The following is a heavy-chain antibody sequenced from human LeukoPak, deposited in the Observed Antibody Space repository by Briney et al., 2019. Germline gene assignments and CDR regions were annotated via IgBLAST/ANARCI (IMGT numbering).Heavy chain of an antibody. V-gene: IGHV4-59*01. D-gene: IGHD3-10*01. Sequence: PSETLPLTCTVSGGSNSSYYWRWIRQPPGKVLEWIGYIYYSGSTNYNPSLKSRVTISVDTSKNQFSLKLSSVTAADTAVYYCARSDMVRGVIRIDYWGQGTLVTVSS. CDR1: GGSNSSYY. CDR2: IYYSGST. CDR3: ARSDMVRGVIRIDY. J-gene: IGHJ4*02.